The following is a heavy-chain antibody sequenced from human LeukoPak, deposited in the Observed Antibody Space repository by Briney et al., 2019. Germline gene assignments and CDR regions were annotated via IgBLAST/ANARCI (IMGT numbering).Heavy chain of an antibody. J-gene: IGHJ4*02. CDR1: RFTFSNYA. V-gene: IGHV3-23*01. CDR3: ARVVASSDY. Sequence: PGGSLRLSCAAYRFTFSNYAMSWVRQAPGKGLEWVSGISGSGGSKYYADSVKGRFTISRDNSNNTLYLQMNSLRAEDTAVYYCARVVASSDYWGQGTLVTVSS. D-gene: IGHD2-15*01. CDR2: ISGSGGSK.